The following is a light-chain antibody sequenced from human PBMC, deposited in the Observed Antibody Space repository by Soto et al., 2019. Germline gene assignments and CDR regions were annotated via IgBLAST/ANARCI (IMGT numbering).Light chain of an antibody. Sequence: LMTQSPATLPVAPGDRATITCRASQTVSSKLAWYQQKPGKAPRLLIYSASNIAGGIPARFSGSGSGTDFTLTISRLQPDDFAVYYCQQYGSACTFGQGTKVDIK. CDR3: QQYGSACT. J-gene: IGKJ1*01. CDR1: QTVSSK. V-gene: IGKV3D-15*01. CDR2: SAS.